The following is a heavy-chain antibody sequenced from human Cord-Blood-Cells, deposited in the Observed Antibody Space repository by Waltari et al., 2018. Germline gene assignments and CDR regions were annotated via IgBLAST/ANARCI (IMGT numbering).Heavy chain of an antibody. CDR2: IIPIFGTT. CDR3: ARGSHPPYAFDI. CDR1: GGTFSSYA. V-gene: IGHV1-69*12. Sequence: QVQLVQSGAEVKKPGSSVKVSCKASGGTFSSYAISWLRQAPGQGLEWMGGIIPIFGTTNYAKKFQGRVTITADESTSTAYMELSSLRSEDTAVYYCARGSHPPYAFDIWGQGTMVTVSS. J-gene: IGHJ3*02.